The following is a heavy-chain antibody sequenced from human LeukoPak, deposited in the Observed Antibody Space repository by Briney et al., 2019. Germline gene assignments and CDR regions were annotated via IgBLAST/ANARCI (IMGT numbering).Heavy chain of an antibody. V-gene: IGHV3-15*01. CDR1: GFTFSDAW. J-gene: IGHJ4*02. CDR3: VWGGDYFDF. Sequence: GGSLRLSCSASGFTFSDAWMGWVRQAPGKGLEWVGRIKSKANGETTHFAAPVKGRFTISRDDSKNTLYLQMNGLKTEDTAVYYCVWGGDYFDFWGRGTLVTVSS. CDR2: IKSKANGETT. D-gene: IGHD3-16*01.